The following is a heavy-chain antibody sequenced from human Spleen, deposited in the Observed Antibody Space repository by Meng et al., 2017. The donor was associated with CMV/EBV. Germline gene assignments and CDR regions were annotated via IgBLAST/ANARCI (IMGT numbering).Heavy chain of an antibody. V-gene: IGHV1-2*02. CDR2: INPNSGGT. CDR1: GYTFTGYY. J-gene: IGHJ4*02. CDR3: ARGTYYDFWSGYYEFDY. D-gene: IGHD3-3*01. Sequence: ASVKVSCKASGYTFTGYYMHWVRQAPGQGLEWMGWINPNSGGTNYAQKFQGRVTMTGNTSISTAYMELSSLRSEDTAVYYCARGTYYDFWSGYYEFDYWGQGTLVTVSS.